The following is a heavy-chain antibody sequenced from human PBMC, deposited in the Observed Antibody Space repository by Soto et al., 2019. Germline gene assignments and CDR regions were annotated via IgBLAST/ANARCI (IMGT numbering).Heavy chain of an antibody. J-gene: IGHJ6*02. D-gene: IGHD3-22*01. CDR2: ISSSSSYI. CDR1: GFTFSSYS. V-gene: IGHV3-21*01. Sequence: EVQLVESGGGLVKPGGSLRLSCAASGFTFSSYSMNWVRQAPGKGLEWVSSISSSSSYIYYADSVKGRFTISRDNAKNSLYLQMNSLRAEDTAVYYCARVAVTMIVDYYGMDVWGQGTTVTVSS. CDR3: ARVAVTMIVDYYGMDV.